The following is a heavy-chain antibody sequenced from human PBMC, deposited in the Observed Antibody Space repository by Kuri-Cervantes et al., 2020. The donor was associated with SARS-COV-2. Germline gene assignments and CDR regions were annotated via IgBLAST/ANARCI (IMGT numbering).Heavy chain of an antibody. Sequence: ETLSLTCAASGFTFSFDDMRWVRQATGKGLEWVSAIGPVGDTYYAGSVKGRFTISRENAKNSLNLQMNSLRAEDTAVYYGVRVGTAESWGAFDIWGQGTMVTVSS. CDR2: IGPVGDT. CDR3: VRVGTAESWGAFDI. V-gene: IGHV3-13*01. D-gene: IGHD2-2*01. J-gene: IGHJ3*02. CDR1: GFTFSFDD.